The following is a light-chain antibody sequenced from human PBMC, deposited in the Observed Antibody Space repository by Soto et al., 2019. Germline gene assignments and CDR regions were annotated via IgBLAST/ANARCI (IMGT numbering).Light chain of an antibody. J-gene: IGKJ2*01. CDR2: GAS. CDR1: QTISSD. V-gene: IGKV3D-15*01. Sequence: EIVMTQSPATLSVSPGERATLSCRASQTISSDLAWYQHKPGQTTKLVIFGASNRAAGIPARFSGSGSGTEFTLTISSLQSEDFAVYYCHHYNNFPPYTFGQGTKLEIK. CDR3: HHYNNFPPYT.